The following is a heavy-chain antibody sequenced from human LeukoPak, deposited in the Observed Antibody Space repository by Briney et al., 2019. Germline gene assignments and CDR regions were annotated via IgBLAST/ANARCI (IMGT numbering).Heavy chain of an antibody. CDR3: ACIPDYGDYEFDY. V-gene: IGHV4-34*01. J-gene: IGHJ4*01. CDR2: INHSGST. D-gene: IGHD4-17*01. Sequence: SETLSLTCAVYGGSFSGYYWSWIRQPPGKGLEWIGEINHSGSTNYNPSLKSRVTISVDTSKNQFSLKLSSVTAADTAVYYCACIPDYGDYEFDYWGHGTLVTVSS. CDR1: GGSFSGYY.